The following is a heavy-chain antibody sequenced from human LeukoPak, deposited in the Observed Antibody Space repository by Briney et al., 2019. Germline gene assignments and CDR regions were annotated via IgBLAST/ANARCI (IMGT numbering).Heavy chain of an antibody. CDR1: GLTLSNYG. J-gene: IGHJ4*02. CDR3: AKRGVVIRVVLVGFHKEAYYFDS. D-gene: IGHD3-10*01. CDR2: ISGSGGGT. V-gene: IGHV3-23*01. Sequence: PGGSLRLSCAVSGLTLSNYGMSWVRQAPGKGLEWVAGISGSGGGTVYVDSVKGRFTISRDNPKNTLYLQMNSLRAEDTAVYFCAKRGVVIRVVLVGFHKEAYYFDSWGQGALVTVSS.